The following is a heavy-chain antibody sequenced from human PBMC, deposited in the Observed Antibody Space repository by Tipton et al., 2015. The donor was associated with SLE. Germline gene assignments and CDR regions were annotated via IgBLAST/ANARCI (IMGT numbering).Heavy chain of an antibody. J-gene: IGHJ4*02. CDR1: GFSFSSSW. CDR3: AKEIGTTGAFDY. CDR2: INSDGSNP. V-gene: IGHV3-74*01. Sequence: SLRLSCAASGFSFSSSWMHWVRQAPGKGLVWVSRINSDGSNPTYADSVKGRFTISRDNAKNTLYLQMISLRAEDTAVYYCAKEIGTTGAFDYWGQGTLVTVSS. D-gene: IGHD1-1*01.